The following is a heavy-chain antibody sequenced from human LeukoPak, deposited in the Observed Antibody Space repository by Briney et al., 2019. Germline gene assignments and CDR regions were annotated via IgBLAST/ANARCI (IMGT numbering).Heavy chain of an antibody. J-gene: IGHJ3*02. D-gene: IGHD5-12*01. Sequence: GRSLRLSCAASGFSFSNYGMHWVRQAPGKGPEWVALISYNGGNKYYADSVKGRFTISRDNSKNTLYLQMNSLRAEEAAVYYCAKDQFGYGTDGFDIWGQGTMVTVSS. CDR3: AKDQFGYGTDGFDI. V-gene: IGHV3-30*18. CDR2: ISYNGGNK. CDR1: GFSFSNYG.